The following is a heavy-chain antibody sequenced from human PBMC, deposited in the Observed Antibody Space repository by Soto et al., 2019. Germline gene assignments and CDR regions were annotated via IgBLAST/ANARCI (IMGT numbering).Heavy chain of an antibody. CDR3: ARGGRIVDTGIGYYYYHAMDV. Sequence: QVQLVQSGAAVKKPGASVKASCKASGYTFTSYYIHWVRQAPGQGLEWMGIFNPTSDTARYAQKLQGRVTMTRDTTTGTAYMERGSLRSEDTAVYYCARGGRIVDTGIGYYYYHAMDVWGEGSTVTVS. D-gene: IGHD5-18*01. CDR2: FNPTSDTA. J-gene: IGHJ6*02. V-gene: IGHV1-46*01. CDR1: GYTFTSYY.